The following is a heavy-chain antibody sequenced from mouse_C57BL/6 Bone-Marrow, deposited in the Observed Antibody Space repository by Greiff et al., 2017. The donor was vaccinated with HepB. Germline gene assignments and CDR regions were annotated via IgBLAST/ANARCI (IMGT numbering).Heavy chain of an antibody. CDR2: INYDGSST. Sequence: EVKLVESEGGLVQPGSSMKLSCTASGFTFSDYYMAWVRQVPEKGLEWVANINYDGSSTYYLDSLKSRFIISRDNAKNILYLQMSSLKSEDTATYYCARAHYYGSLYFDVWGTGTTVTVSS. J-gene: IGHJ1*03. V-gene: IGHV5-16*01. CDR3: ARAHYYGSLYFDV. CDR1: GFTFSDYY. D-gene: IGHD1-1*01.